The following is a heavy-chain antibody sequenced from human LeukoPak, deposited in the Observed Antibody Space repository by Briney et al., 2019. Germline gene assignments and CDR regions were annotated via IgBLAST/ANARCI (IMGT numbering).Heavy chain of an antibody. CDR1: GFTFSSYG. CDR2: ISGSGGST. V-gene: IGHV3-23*01. Sequence: PGRTLRLSCAASGFTFSSYGMSWVRQAPGKGLEWVSAISGSGGSTYYADSVKGRFTISRDNSKNTLYLQMNSLRAEDTAVYYCAKVAPYCGGDCYHPGLGRPHEYYFDYWGQGTLVTVSS. J-gene: IGHJ4*02. CDR3: AKVAPYCGGDCYHPGLGRPHEYYFDY. D-gene: IGHD2-21*02.